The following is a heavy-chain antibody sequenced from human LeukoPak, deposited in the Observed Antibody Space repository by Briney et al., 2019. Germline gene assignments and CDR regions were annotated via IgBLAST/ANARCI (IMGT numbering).Heavy chain of an antibody. D-gene: IGHD6-19*01. J-gene: IGHJ4*02. CDR1: GYTFTGYY. CDR3: ARKYSSGWYKEGFDY. Sequence: ASVKVSCKASGYTFTGYYMHWVRQAPGQGLEWMGWINPNSGGTNYAQKFQGRVTMTRDTSISTAYMELSRLRSDDTAVYYCARKYSSGWYKEGFDYWGQGTLVTVSS. V-gene: IGHV1-2*02. CDR2: INPNSGGT.